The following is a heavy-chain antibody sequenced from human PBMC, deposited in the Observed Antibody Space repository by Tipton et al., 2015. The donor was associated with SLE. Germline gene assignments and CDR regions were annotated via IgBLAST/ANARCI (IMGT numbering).Heavy chain of an antibody. D-gene: IGHD3-22*01. CDR1: GGSISSYY. Sequence: TLSLTCTVSGGSISSYYWSWIRQPPGKGLEWIGSIYYSGSTNYNPSLKSRVTISVDTSKNQFSLKLSSVTAADTAVYYCARWICESRPYYYYYYMDVWGKGTTVTVSS. CDR2: IYYSGST. CDR3: ARWICESRPYYYYYYMDV. V-gene: IGHV4-59*01. J-gene: IGHJ6*03.